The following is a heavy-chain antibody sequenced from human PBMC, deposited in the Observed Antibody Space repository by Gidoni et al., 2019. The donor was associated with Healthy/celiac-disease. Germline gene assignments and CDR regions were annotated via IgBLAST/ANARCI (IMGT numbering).Heavy chain of an antibody. D-gene: IGHD3-3*01. CDR2: ISAYNGNT. Sequence: QVQLVQSGAEVKKPGASGKVSSKASGSTFTSYGISWVRRAPGQGLEWMGWISAYNGNTNYAQKLQGRVTMTTDTSTSTAYMELRSLRSDDTAVYYCARDYDFWSGYYFPLGYWGQGTLVTVSS. J-gene: IGHJ4*02. CDR1: GSTFTSYG. V-gene: IGHV1-18*01. CDR3: ARDYDFWSGYYFPLGY.